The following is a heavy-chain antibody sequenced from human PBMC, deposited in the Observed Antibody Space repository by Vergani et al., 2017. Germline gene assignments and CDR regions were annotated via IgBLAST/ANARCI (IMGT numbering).Heavy chain of an antibody. Sequence: HVQLVQSVAEVKKPGSSVKVSCKASGGTFSSYAISWVRQDPGQGLEWMGGIIPIFGTANYAQKLQGRVTITADESTSTAYMELSSLRSEDTAVYYCARGRYYDSRGLPFDWGQGTLVTVSS. V-gene: IGHV1-69*12. D-gene: IGHD3-22*01. CDR2: IIPIFGTA. J-gene: IGHJ4*02. CDR3: ARGRYYDSRGLPFD. CDR1: GGTFSSYA.